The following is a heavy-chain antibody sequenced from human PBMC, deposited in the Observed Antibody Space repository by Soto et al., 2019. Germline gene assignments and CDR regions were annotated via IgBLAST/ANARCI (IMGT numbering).Heavy chain of an antibody. J-gene: IGHJ4*02. CDR3: AKLGPAGGLRYFDWLFYFDY. CDR1: GFTFSSYA. Sequence: GGSLRLSCAASGFTFSSYAMSWVRQAPGKGLEWVSAISGSGGSKYYADSVKGRFTISRDNSKNTLYLQMNSLRAEDTAVYYWAKLGPAGGLRYFDWLFYFDYWGQGTLVTVSS. CDR2: ISGSGGSK. V-gene: IGHV3-23*01. D-gene: IGHD3-9*01.